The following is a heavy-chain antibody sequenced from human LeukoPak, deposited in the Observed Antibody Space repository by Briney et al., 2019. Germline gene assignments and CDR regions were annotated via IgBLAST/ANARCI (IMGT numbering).Heavy chain of an antibody. CDR1: GFTFSSYW. CDR2: INSDGSST. V-gene: IGHV3-74*01. CDR3: ARAVVVPAAMPDY. J-gene: IGHJ4*02. D-gene: IGHD2-2*01. Sequence: GGSLRLSCAASGFTFSSYWMHWVRQAPGKGLVWVSRINSDGSSTSYADSVKGRFTISRGNAKNTLYLQMNSLRAEDTAVYYCARAVVVPAAMPDYWGQGTLVTVSS.